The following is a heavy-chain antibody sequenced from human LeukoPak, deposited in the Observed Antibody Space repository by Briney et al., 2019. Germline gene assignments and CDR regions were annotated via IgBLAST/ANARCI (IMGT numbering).Heavy chain of an antibody. CDR3: AREVRFGESDP. D-gene: IGHD3-10*01. Sequence: SETLSLTCTVYGGSISSYYWSWIRQPPGKGLEWIGYIYYSGSTNYNPSLKSRVTISVDTSKNQFSLKLSSFTAADTAVYYCAREVRFGESDPWGQGTLVTVSS. CDR2: IYYSGST. V-gene: IGHV4-59*01. CDR1: GGSISSYY. J-gene: IGHJ5*02.